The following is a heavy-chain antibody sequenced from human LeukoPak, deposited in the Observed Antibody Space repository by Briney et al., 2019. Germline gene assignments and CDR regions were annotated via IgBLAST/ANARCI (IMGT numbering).Heavy chain of an antibody. V-gene: IGHV3-74*01. Sequence: PGGSLRLSCAASGFTFSSYWMHWVRQAPGKGLVWVSRINSDGSSTSYADSVRGRFTISRDNAKNSLYLQMNSLRAEDTAVYYCARDSEYSSSWYHYYYYYMDVWGKGTTVTVSS. CDR2: INSDGSST. D-gene: IGHD6-13*01. CDR1: GFTFSSYW. CDR3: ARDSEYSSSWYHYYYYYMDV. J-gene: IGHJ6*03.